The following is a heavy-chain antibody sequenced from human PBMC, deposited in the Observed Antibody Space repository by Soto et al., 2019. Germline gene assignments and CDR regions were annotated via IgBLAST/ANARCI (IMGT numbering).Heavy chain of an antibody. CDR3: ARDVDGYNSG. V-gene: IGHV1-69*13. D-gene: IGHD5-12*01. CDR2: IIPIFGTA. J-gene: IGHJ4*02. Sequence: ASVQVSFMASVGTFSSYAISWVRQAPGQGLEWMGGIIPIFGTANYAQKFQGRVTITADESKSSAYMKLSSLRSEDTAVYYCARDVDGYNSGCGQGTLVTVSS. CDR1: VGTFSSYA.